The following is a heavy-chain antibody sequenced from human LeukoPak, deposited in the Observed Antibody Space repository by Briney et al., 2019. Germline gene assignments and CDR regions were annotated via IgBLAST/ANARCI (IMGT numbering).Heavy chain of an antibody. Sequence: KAGGSLRLSCAASGFTFSSYSMNWVRQAPGKGLEWVSSISSSSSYIYYADSVKGRFTISRDNAKNSLYLQMNSLRAEDTAVYYCARGPLLEWLNTFDYWGQGTLVTVSS. D-gene: IGHD3-3*01. CDR3: ARGPLLEWLNTFDY. V-gene: IGHV3-21*01. CDR2: ISSSSSYI. J-gene: IGHJ4*02. CDR1: GFTFSSYS.